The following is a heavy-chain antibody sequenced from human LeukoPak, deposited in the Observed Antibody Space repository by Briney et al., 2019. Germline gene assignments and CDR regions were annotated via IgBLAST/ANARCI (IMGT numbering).Heavy chain of an antibody. Sequence: PSETLSLTCTVSGGSISSYYWSWIRQPPGKGLEWIGRIYTSGSTNYNPSLKSRVTISVDTSKNQFSLKLSSVTAADTPVYYCARSDWSGRDYWGQGTLVTVSS. J-gene: IGHJ4*02. CDR3: ARSDWSGRDY. D-gene: IGHD3-3*01. V-gene: IGHV4-4*08. CDR2: IYTSGST. CDR1: GGSISSYY.